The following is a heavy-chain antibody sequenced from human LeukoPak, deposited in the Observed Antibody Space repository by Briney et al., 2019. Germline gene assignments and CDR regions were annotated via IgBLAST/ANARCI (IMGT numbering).Heavy chain of an antibody. CDR1: GFTFSSYG. Sequence: GGPLRLSCAASGFTFSSYGMHWVRQAPGKGLEWVAVIWYDGSNKYYADSVKGRFTISRDNSKNTLYLQMNSLRAEDTAVYYCARGLEDVVVVAATYDAFDIWGQGTMVTVSS. J-gene: IGHJ3*02. V-gene: IGHV3-33*01. D-gene: IGHD2-15*01. CDR3: ARGLEDVVVVAATYDAFDI. CDR2: IWYDGSNK.